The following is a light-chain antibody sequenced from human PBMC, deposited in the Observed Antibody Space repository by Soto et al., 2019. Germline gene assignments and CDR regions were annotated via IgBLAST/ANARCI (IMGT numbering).Light chain of an antibody. CDR1: QTINNN. CDR2: GAS. V-gene: IGKV3-15*01. J-gene: IGKJ1*01. Sequence: DIVITQEPPTLSVSPGERATLSCRARQTINNNVAWYQLKDGQVPRLVIYGASTRATDIPARFSGSGSGTEFTLTISSLQSEDFAQYHCQQYNNLPQTFAQRTKPEI. CDR3: QQYNNLPQT.